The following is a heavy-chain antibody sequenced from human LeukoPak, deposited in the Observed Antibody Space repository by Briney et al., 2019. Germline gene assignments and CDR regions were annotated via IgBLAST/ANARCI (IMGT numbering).Heavy chain of an antibody. V-gene: IGHV3-23*01. CDR2: ISGSGVDT. J-gene: IGHJ4*02. D-gene: IGHD2-2*01. CDR1: GFTFSSYA. Sequence: PGGSLSLSCAASGFTFSSYAMSWIRQAPGKGLEWVSVISGSGVDTYYADSVKGRFTISRDNSKHTLYLQMNSLRAEDTAVYHCARRGCHYFHYWGQGTLVTVSS. CDR3: ARRGCHYFHY.